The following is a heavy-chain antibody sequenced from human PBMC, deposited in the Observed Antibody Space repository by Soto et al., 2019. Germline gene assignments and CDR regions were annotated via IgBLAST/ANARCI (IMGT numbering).Heavy chain of an antibody. CDR3: ARDRCSSTSCYGLISNWFDP. Sequence: QVQLVESGGGLVKPGGSLRLSCAASGFTFSDYYMSWIRQAPGKGLEWVSYISSSGSTIYYADSVKGRFTISRDNAKNSLYLQMNSLRAEDTAVYYCARDRCSSTSCYGLISNWFDPWGQGTLVTVSS. V-gene: IGHV3-11*01. CDR2: ISSSGSTI. CDR1: GFTFSDYY. D-gene: IGHD2-2*01. J-gene: IGHJ5*02.